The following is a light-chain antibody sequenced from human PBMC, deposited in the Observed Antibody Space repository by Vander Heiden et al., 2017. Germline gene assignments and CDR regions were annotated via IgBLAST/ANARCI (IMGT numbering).Light chain of an antibody. J-gene: IGLJ2*01. CDR2: QDS. CDR3: QAGDSSTVV. Sequence: SYELTQPPSVSVSPGQPASITCSGDKLGDKYACWYQQKPGQSPVLVIYQDSKRPSGIPERFSGSNSGTTATLTISGTQAMDDDYYYCQAGDSSTVVFGGGTKLTVL. CDR1: KLGDKY. V-gene: IGLV3-1*01.